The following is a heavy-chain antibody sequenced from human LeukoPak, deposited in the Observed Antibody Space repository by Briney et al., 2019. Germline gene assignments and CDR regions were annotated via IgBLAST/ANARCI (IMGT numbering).Heavy chain of an antibody. J-gene: IGHJ3*02. CDR2: IYPGDSDT. Sequence: GESLKISCKGSGYSFTSYWIGWGRQMPGKGLGWMGIIYPGDSDTRYSPSFQGQVTISADKSIGTAYLQWSSLKASDTAMYYCARRKEDWLYAFDIWGQGTMVTVSS. D-gene: IGHD3/OR15-3a*01. V-gene: IGHV5-51*01. CDR3: ARRKEDWLYAFDI. CDR1: GYSFTSYW.